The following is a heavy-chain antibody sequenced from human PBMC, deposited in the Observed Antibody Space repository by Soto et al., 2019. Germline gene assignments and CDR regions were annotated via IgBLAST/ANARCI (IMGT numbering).Heavy chain of an antibody. J-gene: IGHJ6*02. CDR3: AREEYSSSSAGMDV. V-gene: IGHV1-2*04. D-gene: IGHD6-6*01. Sequence: ASGKVSCKASGYTFTGYYMHWVRQAPGQGLEWMGWINPNSGGTNYAQKFQGWVTMTRDTSISTAYMELSRLRSDDTAVYYCAREEYSSSSAGMDVWGQGTTVTVSS. CDR1: GYTFTGYY. CDR2: INPNSGGT.